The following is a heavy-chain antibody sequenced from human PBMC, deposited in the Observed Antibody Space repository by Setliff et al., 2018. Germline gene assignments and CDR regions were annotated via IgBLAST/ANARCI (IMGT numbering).Heavy chain of an antibody. CDR1: GYTFTTYA. Sequence: ASVKVSCKASGYTFTTYAIHWVRQAPGQRLEWMGWINAGNGHTKYSQEFQGRVTISSDTAASTAYMQLSSLRSEDTAVYYCARDKGYDSGGYYFYYYYYMDVWGKGTTVTVSS. CDR2: INAGNGHT. CDR3: ARDKGYDSGGYYFYYYYYMDV. V-gene: IGHV1-3*03. D-gene: IGHD3-22*01. J-gene: IGHJ6*03.